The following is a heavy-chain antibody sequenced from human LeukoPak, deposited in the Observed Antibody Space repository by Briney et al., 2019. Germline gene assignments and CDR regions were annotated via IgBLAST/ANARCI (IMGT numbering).Heavy chain of an antibody. V-gene: IGHV1-58*02. J-gene: IGHJ5*02. CDR1: GFTFSTST. Sequence: GASVKVSCKTTGFTFSTSTIQWVRQARGQPLEWIGWVLDNENPRYTQKFQGRPTLTRDMSTSTAYMELSGLTSEDTAIYYCAAERYSDGCCWFDPWGQGTLVTVSS. CDR2: VLDNENP. CDR3: AAERYSDGCCWFDP. D-gene: IGHD1-26*01.